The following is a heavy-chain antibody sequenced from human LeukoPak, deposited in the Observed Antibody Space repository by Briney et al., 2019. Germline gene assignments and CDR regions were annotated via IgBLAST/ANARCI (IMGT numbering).Heavy chain of an antibody. CDR1: GFTFSRHG. CDR2: ISNDGSRK. V-gene: IGHV3-30*18. J-gene: IGHJ4*02. Sequence: GRPLRLSCAPSGFTFSRHGMHWVRQAPGKGLEWVAIISNDGSRKYYARSVEGRFTISRDNSKNTLYLQMDSLRAEDTAVYYCAKGSYYDSSGSFYFDYWGQGTLVTVSS. D-gene: IGHD3-22*01. CDR3: AKGSYYDSSGSFYFDY.